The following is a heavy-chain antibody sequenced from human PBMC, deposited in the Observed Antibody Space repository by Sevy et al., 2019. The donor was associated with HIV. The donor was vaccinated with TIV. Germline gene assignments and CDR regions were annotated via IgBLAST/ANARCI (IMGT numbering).Heavy chain of an antibody. CDR3: ARGLITYYDFWSGYYTSYYYYYYMDV. CDR2: IYYSGST. Sequence: SGTLSLTCTVSGGSISSYYWSWIRQPPGKGLEWIGYIYYSGSTNYNPSLKSRVTISVDTSKNQFSLKLGSVTAADTAVYYCARGLITYYDFWSGYYTSYYYYYYMDVWGKGTTVTVSS. J-gene: IGHJ6*03. D-gene: IGHD3-3*01. CDR1: GGSISSYY. V-gene: IGHV4-59*01.